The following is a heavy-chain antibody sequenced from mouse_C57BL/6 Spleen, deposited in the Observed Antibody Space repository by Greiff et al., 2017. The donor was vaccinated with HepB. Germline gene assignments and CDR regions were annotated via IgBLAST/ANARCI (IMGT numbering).Heavy chain of an antibody. CDR1: GYSFTNYF. CDR2: INPGSGGT. Sequence: VQLQQSGAELVRPGTSVKVSCKASGYSFTNYFIEWVKQRPGQGLEWIGVINPGSGGTNYNEKFKGKATLTADKSSSTAYMQLSSLTSEDSAVYFGDFRDIEAVCFAYWGQGTLVTVSA. J-gene: IGHJ3*01. V-gene: IGHV1-54*01. CDR3: DFRDIEAVCFAY. D-gene: IGHD3-3*01.